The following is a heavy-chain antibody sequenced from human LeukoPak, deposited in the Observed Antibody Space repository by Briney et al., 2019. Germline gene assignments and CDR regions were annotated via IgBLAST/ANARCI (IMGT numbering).Heavy chain of an antibody. Sequence: SETLSLTCAVYGGSFSDYYCYWIRQPPGKGLEWIGEINHSGSTNYNPSLKSRLTISIDTSKNQFSLKLRSVTAADTAVYYCAREDAEQMDNSFDIWGQGTMVTVSS. V-gene: IGHV4-34*01. J-gene: IGHJ3*02. CDR2: INHSGST. CDR3: AREDAEQMDNSFDI. D-gene: IGHD5-24*01. CDR1: GGSFSDYY.